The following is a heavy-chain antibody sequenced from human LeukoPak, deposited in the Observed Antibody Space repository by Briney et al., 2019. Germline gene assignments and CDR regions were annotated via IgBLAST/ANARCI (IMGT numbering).Heavy chain of an antibody. V-gene: IGHV1-8*01. CDR3: ARGPNKSDGGNSGSAWLDP. CDR2: MNPNSGNT. Sequence: ASVKVSCKASGYTFTTYDINWVRQATGQGLEWMGWMNPNSGNTGYAQKFQGRVTMTRNTPISTAYMELSSLRSEDTAVYYCARGPNKSDGGNSGSAWLDPWGQGTLVTVSS. CDR1: GYTFTTYD. D-gene: IGHD4-23*01. J-gene: IGHJ5*02.